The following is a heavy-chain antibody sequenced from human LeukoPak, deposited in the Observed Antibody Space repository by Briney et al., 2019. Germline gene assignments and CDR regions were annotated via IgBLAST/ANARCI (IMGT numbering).Heavy chain of an antibody. J-gene: IGHJ4*02. CDR1: GGSISSGGYY. CDR3: AGYYDSSGYYWGFDY. CDR2: IYYSGST. Sequence: SETLSLTCTVSGGSISSGGYYWSWIRQHPGKVLEWIGYIYYSGSTYYNPSLKSRVTISVDTSKNQFSLKLSSVTAADTAVYYCAGYYDSSGYYWGFDYWGQGTLVTVSS. D-gene: IGHD3-22*01. V-gene: IGHV4-31*03.